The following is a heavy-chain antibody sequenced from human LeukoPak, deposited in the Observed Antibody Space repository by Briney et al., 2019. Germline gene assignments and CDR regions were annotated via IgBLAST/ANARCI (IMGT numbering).Heavy chain of an antibody. J-gene: IGHJ4*02. CDR3: AKEEDNWNAADFDY. CDR2: ISYDGSNK. Sequence: GGSLRLFSAASGFTFSSYGMHWVRQAPGKGLEWVAVISYDGSNKYYADSVKGRFTISRDNSKNTLYLQMNSLRAEDTAVYYCAKEEDNWNAADFDYWGQGNLVTVSS. CDR1: GFTFSSYG. V-gene: IGHV3-30*18. D-gene: IGHD1-20*01.